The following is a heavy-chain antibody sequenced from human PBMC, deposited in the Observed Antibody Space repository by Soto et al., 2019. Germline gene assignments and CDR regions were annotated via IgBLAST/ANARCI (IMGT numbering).Heavy chain of an antibody. CDR1: GGSISSYY. CDR3: AIPQYTGPTATARFDP. D-gene: IGHD2-21*02. Sequence: SETLSLTCTVSGGSISSYYWSWIRQPPGKGLERIGYIYYSGSTNYNPSLKSRVTISVDTSKNQFSLKLNSVTAADTAVYYCAIPQYTGPTATARFDPWGQGTLVTVSP. CDR2: IYYSGST. J-gene: IGHJ5*02. V-gene: IGHV4-59*08.